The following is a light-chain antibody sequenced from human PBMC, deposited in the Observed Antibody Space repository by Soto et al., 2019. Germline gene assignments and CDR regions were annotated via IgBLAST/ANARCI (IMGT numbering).Light chain of an antibody. J-gene: IGLJ1*01. Sequence: QPGLTHPGSLSGSHGQSLNIPYTATSNDLRAYRYVCWFQQHPGKARQLMISEVNNRRSGVSNRFYGSKSRNRDYLTISGLQVEDEAEYFCFSFTPTRCHVFGSRNKV. CDR2: EVN. V-gene: IGLV2-14*01. CDR1: SNDLRAYRY. CDR3: FSFTPTRCHV.